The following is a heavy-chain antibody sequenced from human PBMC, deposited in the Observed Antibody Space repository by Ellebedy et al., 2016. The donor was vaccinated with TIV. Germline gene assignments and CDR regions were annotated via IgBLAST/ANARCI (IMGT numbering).Heavy chain of an antibody. V-gene: IGHV1-8*02. CDR1: GYTFVNND. J-gene: IGHJ5*02. CDR2: MNAFSGNT. D-gene: IGHD5-24*01. CDR3: ARGAGEMGADWFDP. Sequence: AASVKVSCKASGYTFVNNDINWVRQAPGQGLEWMGWMNAFSGNTGYAQKFQGRVTMTRDTAISTAYMELSSLTSDDTAVYYCARGAGEMGADWFDPWGQGTLVTVSS.